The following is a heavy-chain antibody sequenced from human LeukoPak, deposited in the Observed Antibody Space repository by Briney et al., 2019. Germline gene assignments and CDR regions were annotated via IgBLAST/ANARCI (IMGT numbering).Heavy chain of an antibody. CDR2: INPSGGST. Sequence: ASVKVSCKASGYTFTSYYMHWVRQAPGQGLEWMGIINPSGGSTSYAQKFQGRVTMTRDTSTSTVYMELSSLRSEDTAVYYCATGPPYDWQLGYYFDYWGQGTLVTVSS. CDR1: GYTFTSYY. V-gene: IGHV1-46*01. D-gene: IGHD6-13*01. J-gene: IGHJ4*02. CDR3: ATGPPYDWQLGYYFDY.